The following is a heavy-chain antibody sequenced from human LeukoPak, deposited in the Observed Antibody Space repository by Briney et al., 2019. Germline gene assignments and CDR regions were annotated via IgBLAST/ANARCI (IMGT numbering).Heavy chain of an antibody. J-gene: IGHJ4*02. V-gene: IGHV4-30-2*01. CDR2: ISAARTN. Sequence: PSETLSLTCTVAVGSISSGGYYSSWMPQPPGKGLEWLAYISAARTNFYDPSLTSRVTISLDRSKNQFSLNLTSITAADTAVYYCAGQNVPTPHDYWGQGTQVTVSS. D-gene: IGHD2-2*01. CDR1: VGSISSGGYY. CDR3: AGQNVPTPHDY.